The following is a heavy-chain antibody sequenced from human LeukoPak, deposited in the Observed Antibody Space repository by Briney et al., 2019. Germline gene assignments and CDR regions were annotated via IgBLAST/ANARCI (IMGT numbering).Heavy chain of an antibody. Sequence: GGSLRLSCAASGFTFSSYAMSWVRQAPGKGLEWVSAISGSGGSTYYADSVKGRLTISRDNSKNTLYLQMNSLRAEDTAVYYCAKDYYYDSSGYLDPWGQGTLVTVSS. CDR2: ISGSGGST. J-gene: IGHJ5*02. D-gene: IGHD3-22*01. V-gene: IGHV3-23*01. CDR3: AKDYYYDSSGYLDP. CDR1: GFTFSSYA.